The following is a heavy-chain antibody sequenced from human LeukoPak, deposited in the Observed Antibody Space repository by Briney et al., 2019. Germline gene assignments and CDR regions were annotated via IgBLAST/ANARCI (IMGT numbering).Heavy chain of an antibody. CDR1: GFTFSSYW. CDR2: ISAIGGST. Sequence: GGSLRLSCAASGFTFSSYWMSWVRQAPGKGLEWVSTISAIGGSTYYADSVKGRFTISRDNSKSTLYLQMNSLRAEDTAVYYCAKPRDFYYYMDVWGKGTTVIVSS. CDR3: AKPRDFYYYMDV. V-gene: IGHV3-23*01. J-gene: IGHJ6*03.